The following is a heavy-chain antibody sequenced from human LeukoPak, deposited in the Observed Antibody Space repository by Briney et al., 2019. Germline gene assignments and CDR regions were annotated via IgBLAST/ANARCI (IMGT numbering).Heavy chain of an antibody. CDR1: GFTFRSYW. CDR2: IKQDGSEK. V-gene: IGHV3-7*01. Sequence: QAGGSLRLSCAASGFTFRSYWMSWVRQAPGKGLEWVANIKQDGSEKNYVDSVKGRFTISRDNAKNSLYLQMNSLRAEDTAVYYCAREIGLAVRRSLWGAPDSSWAFDIWGQGTMVTVSS. CDR3: AREIGLAVRRSLWGAPDSSWAFDI. D-gene: IGHD6-19*01. J-gene: IGHJ3*02.